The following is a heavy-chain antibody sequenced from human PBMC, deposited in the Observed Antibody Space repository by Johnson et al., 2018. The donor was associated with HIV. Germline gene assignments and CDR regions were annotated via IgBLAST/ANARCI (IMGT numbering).Heavy chain of an antibody. CDR2: ISFDGGNT. Sequence: LVESGGGLVQPGGSLRLYCAASGFTFSSYWMSCVRQAPGKGLEWVAVISFDGGNTGYVDSVKGRFTISRDNDKNSLYLQMNSLRAEDTAVYYCARGEDGVDAFDIWGQGTMVTVSS. V-gene: IGHV3-7*01. J-gene: IGHJ3*02. D-gene: IGHD4-17*01. CDR3: ARGEDGVDAFDI. CDR1: GFTFSSYW.